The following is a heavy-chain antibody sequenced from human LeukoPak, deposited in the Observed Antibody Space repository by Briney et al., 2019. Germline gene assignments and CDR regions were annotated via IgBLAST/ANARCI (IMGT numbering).Heavy chain of an antibody. D-gene: IGHD2-21*01. V-gene: IGHV3-7*01. CDR2: IKPDGRET. J-gene: IGHJ4*02. Sequence: GGSLRLSCAASGFTFSNYWMNWVRQAPGKGLEWVANIKPDGRETYYVDSVKGRFTISRDNAKNTLYLQMNSLRAEDTAVYYCVRDPNYSENFDYWGQGALVTV. CDR3: VRDPNYSENFDY. CDR1: GFTFSNYW.